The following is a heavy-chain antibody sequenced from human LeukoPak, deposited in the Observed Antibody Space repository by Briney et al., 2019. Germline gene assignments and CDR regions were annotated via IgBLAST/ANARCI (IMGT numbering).Heavy chain of an antibody. D-gene: IGHD3-22*01. J-gene: IGHJ3*01. CDR3: VREGHSSGHAPAFDV. CDR1: GFTFRNWV. CDR2: VSQDGGSK. Sequence: GGSLRLSCAVSGFTFRNWVMHWVRQAPSKGLEWVVGVSQDGGSKHSADSVNGRFTISRDNSKNTLYLQMDSLRLEDTAIYYCVREGHSSGHAPAFDVWGQGTRVTVS. V-gene: IGHV3-30-3*01.